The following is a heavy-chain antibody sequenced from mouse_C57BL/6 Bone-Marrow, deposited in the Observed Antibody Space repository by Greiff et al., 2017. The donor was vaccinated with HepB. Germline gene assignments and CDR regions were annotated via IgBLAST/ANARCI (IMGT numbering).Heavy chain of an antibody. V-gene: IGHV1-59*01. CDR3: ARVPLYDEGNYYAMDY. D-gene: IGHD2-12*01. CDR1: GYTFTSYW. J-gene: IGHJ4*01. Sequence: QVQLQHPGAELVRPGTSVKLSCKASGYTFTSYWMHWVKQRPGQGLEWIGVIDPSDSYTNYNQKFKGKATLTVDTSSSTAYMQLSSLTSEDSAVYYCARVPLYDEGNYYAMDYWGQGTSVTVSS. CDR2: IDPSDSYT.